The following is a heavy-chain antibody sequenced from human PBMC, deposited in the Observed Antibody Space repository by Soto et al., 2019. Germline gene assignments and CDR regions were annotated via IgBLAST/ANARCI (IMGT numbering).Heavy chain of an antibody. CDR1: GGSISSYY. J-gene: IGHJ6*03. D-gene: IGHD2-15*01. CDR2: IYYSGST. V-gene: IGHV4-59*08. CDR3: ARHGAAANDWDYYYYYMDV. Sequence: SETLSLTCTVSGGSISSYYWIWIRQPPGKGLELIGYIYYSGSTNYNPSLKSRVTISVDTSKNQFSLKLSSVTAADTAVYYCARHGAAANDWDYYYYYMDVWVKGTTVTVSS.